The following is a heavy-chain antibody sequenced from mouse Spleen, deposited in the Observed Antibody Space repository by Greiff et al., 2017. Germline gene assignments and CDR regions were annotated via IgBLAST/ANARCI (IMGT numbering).Heavy chain of an antibody. V-gene: IGHV1-80*01. CDR1: GYAFSSYW. CDR2: IYPGDGDT. J-gene: IGHJ4*01. CDR3: ARVEAYYAMDY. Sequence: QVQLQQSGAELVKPGASVKISCKASGYAFSSYWMNWVKQRPGKGLEWIGQIYPGDGDTNYNGKFKGKATLTADKSSSTAYMQLSSLTSEDSAVYFCARVEAYYAMDYWGQGASVTVSS.